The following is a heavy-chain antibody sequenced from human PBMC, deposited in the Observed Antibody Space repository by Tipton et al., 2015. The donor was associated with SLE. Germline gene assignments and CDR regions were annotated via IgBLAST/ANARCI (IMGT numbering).Heavy chain of an antibody. CDR3: ASPQWYNNSSGYYLNY. CDR1: GFTFSSYN. CDR2: ISYESSYI. J-gene: IGHJ4*02. Sequence: SLRLSCAGFGFTFSSYNMYWVRQAPGKGLEWVSSISYESSYIYYADAVRGRFTISRDNAENSVYLQMHSLRAEDTAVYFCASPQWYNNSSGYYLNYWGQGTLVTVFS. D-gene: IGHD3-22*01. V-gene: IGHV3-21*01.